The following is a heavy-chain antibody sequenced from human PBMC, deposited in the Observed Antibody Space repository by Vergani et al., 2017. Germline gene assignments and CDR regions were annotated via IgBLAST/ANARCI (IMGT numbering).Heavy chain of an antibody. CDR3: ARDSRYCSSTSCYVGRDWFDP. D-gene: IGHD2-2*01. CDR2: INPSGGST. J-gene: IGHJ5*02. Sequence: QVQLVQSGAEVKKPGASVKVSCKASGYTFTGYYMHWVRQAPGQGLEWMGIINPSGGSTSYAQKFQGRVTMTRDTSTSTVYMEPSSLRSEDTAVYYCARDSRYCSSTSCYVGRDWFDPWGQGTLVTVSS. V-gene: IGHV1-46*01. CDR1: GYTFTGYY.